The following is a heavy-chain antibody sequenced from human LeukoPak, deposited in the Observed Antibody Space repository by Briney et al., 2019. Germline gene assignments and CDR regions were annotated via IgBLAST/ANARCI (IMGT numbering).Heavy chain of an antibody. CDR1: GFTFSSYG. V-gene: IGHV3-33*01. CDR3: AIGAGEQLAQSLDY. D-gene: IGHD6-6*01. Sequence: PGGSLRLSCAASGFTFSSYGMHWVRQAPGKGLEWVAVIWYDGSNKYYADSVKGRFTISRDNSKNTLYLQMNSLRAEDTAVYYCAIGAGEQLAQSLDYRGQGTLVNVSS. J-gene: IGHJ4*02. CDR2: IWYDGSNK.